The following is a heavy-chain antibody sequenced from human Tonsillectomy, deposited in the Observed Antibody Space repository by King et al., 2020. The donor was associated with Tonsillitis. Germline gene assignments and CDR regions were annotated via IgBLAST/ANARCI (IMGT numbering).Heavy chain of an antibody. Sequence: VQLQESGPGLVKPSETLSLTCTVSGGSISSSTSYWGWIRQPPGKGLEWIGTISYSGNTYYNPSLKSRATISVDTSKNQFSLPLSSVTAADTAVYYCARVLSFLEWLPSHYYYYYMDVWGKGTTVTVSS. V-gene: IGHV4-39*01. J-gene: IGHJ6*03. CDR3: ARVLSFLEWLPSHYYYYYMDV. CDR1: GGSISSSTSY. D-gene: IGHD3-3*01. CDR2: ISYSGNT.